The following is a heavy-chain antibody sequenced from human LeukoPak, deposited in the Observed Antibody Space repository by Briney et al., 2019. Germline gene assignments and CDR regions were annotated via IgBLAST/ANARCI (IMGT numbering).Heavy chain of an antibody. Sequence: GGSLRLSCAASGFTFSNYWMTWVRQTPGKGLEWVSAIGGSGSDTSYTDSVKGRFTISRDNSKSTLYLQMNSLRAEDTAVYHCAKTLRDLEWLTGELDVWGQGTAVAVSS. J-gene: IGHJ6*02. CDR2: IGGSGSDT. V-gene: IGHV3-23*01. CDR3: AKTLRDLEWLTGELDV. CDR1: GFTFSNYW. D-gene: IGHD3-3*01.